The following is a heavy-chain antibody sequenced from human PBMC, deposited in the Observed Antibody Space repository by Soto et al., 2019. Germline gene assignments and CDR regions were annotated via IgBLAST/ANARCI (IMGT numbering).Heavy chain of an antibody. D-gene: IGHD3-22*01. CDR1: GFTFSSYA. J-gene: IGHJ1*01. CDR3: AKDGYDSSGYTAEYFQH. V-gene: IGHV3-23*01. CDR2: IRGRGGNT. Sequence: EVQLLESGGGLVQPGESLRLSCAASGFTFSSYAMSWVRQAPGKGLEWVSSIRGRGGNTYYADSVKGRFTISRDNSKNTLSLQMNSLRVEDTAIYYCAKDGYDSSGYTAEYFQHWGQGTLVTVSS.